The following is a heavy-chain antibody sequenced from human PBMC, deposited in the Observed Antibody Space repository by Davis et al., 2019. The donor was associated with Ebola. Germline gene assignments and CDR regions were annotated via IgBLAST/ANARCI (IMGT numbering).Heavy chain of an antibody. J-gene: IGHJ4*02. CDR2: ISSNGGST. Sequence: PGGSLRLSCAASGFTFSSYAMSWVRQAPGKGLEWVSAISSNGGSTYYADSVKGRFTISRDNSKNTLYLQMSSLRAEDTAVYYCVKGIVVVTDLPFDYWGQGTLVTVSS. D-gene: IGHD3-22*01. V-gene: IGHV3-64D*08. CDR3: VKGIVVVTDLPFDY. CDR1: GFTFSSYA.